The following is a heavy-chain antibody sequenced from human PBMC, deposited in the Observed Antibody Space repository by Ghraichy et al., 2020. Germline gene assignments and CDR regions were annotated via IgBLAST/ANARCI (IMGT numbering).Heavy chain of an antibody. CDR1: GGSISSYY. J-gene: IGHJ4*02. D-gene: IGHD4-23*01. Sequence: SQTLSLTCTVSGGSISSYYWSWIRQPPGKGLEWIGYIYYSGSTNYNPSLKSRVTISVDTSKNQFSLKLSSVTAADTAVYYCARAMGYGGLLFDYWGQGTLVTVSS. CDR3: ARAMGYGGLLFDY. CDR2: IYYSGST. V-gene: IGHV4-59*01.